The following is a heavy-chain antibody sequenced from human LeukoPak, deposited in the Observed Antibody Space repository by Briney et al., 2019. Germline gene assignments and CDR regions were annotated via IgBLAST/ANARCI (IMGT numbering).Heavy chain of an antibody. V-gene: IGHV3-48*04. D-gene: IGHD6-25*01. J-gene: IGHJ4*02. CDR3: ARDRGQSDY. CDR1: GFTFSSYS. Sequence: GGSLRLSCAASGFTFSSYSMTWVRQAPGKGLEWLSYITSSSSTIYYADSVKGRFTISRDNAKNSLYLQMNSLRAEDTAVYYCARDRGQSDYWGQGTLVTVSS. CDR2: ITSSSSTI.